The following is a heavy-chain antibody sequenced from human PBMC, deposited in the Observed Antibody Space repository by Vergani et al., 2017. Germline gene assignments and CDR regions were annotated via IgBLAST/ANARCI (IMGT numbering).Heavy chain of an antibody. CDR3: ARGLYCSSTSCYSSFAARRRWFDP. V-gene: IGHV4-34*01. J-gene: IGHJ5*02. CDR2: INNSGSS. Sequence: QVQLQQWGAGLLKPSETLSLTCAVYGGSFSGYYWSWIRQPPGKGLEWSGEINNSGSSNYNPSLKSRVTISVDTSKNQFSRKLSSVTAADTAVYYCARGLYCSSTSCYSSFAARRRWFDPWGQGTLVTVSS. CDR1: GGSFSGYY. D-gene: IGHD2-2*01.